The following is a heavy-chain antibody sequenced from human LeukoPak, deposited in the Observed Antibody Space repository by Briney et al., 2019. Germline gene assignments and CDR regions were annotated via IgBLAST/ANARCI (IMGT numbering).Heavy chain of an antibody. D-gene: IGHD1-26*01. CDR2: INDIGGRT. Sequence: PGGSLRLSCSASGFTFSRYAMHWVRQAPGKGLEYGSGINDIGGRTHYGDSVKGRFSISRDNSKNTLHLQKSTLRAEDTALYYCVKDVGGSEAFDYWGQGILVTVAS. V-gene: IGHV3-64D*09. CDR1: GFTFSRYA. CDR3: VKDVGGSEAFDY. J-gene: IGHJ4*02.